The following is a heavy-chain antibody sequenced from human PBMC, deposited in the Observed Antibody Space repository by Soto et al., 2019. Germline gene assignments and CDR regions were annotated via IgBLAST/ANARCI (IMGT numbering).Heavy chain of an antibody. D-gene: IGHD3-22*01. Sequence: EVQLLESGGGLVRPGGSLRLSCTASGLTLISYGMSWVRQAPGKGLEWVSGISDCGSTTYYADSVKGRFTISRDNSENTLYLQMNSLRAEDTAVYYCAKDRMGGYYHSRNGMDVWGQGTAVTLSS. CDR2: ISDCGSTT. V-gene: IGHV3-23*01. CDR3: AKDRMGGYYHSRNGMDV. J-gene: IGHJ6*02. CDR1: GLTLISYG.